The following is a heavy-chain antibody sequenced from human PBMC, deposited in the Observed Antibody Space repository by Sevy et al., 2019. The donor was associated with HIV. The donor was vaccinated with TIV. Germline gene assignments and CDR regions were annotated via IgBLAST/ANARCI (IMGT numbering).Heavy chain of an antibody. CDR3: AREGPRIAQFDS. D-gene: IGHD6-13*01. J-gene: IGHJ4*02. V-gene: IGHV4-39*02. CDR2: FYYSGST. CDR1: GGSISSEDYY. Sequence: SETLSLTCTVSGGSISSEDYYWGWIRQPPGKGLDWIGSFYYSGSTYYNPSLKSRVTISVDTSKNQFSLKLRSVTAADTAMYYCAREGPRIAQFDSWGQGTLVTVSS.